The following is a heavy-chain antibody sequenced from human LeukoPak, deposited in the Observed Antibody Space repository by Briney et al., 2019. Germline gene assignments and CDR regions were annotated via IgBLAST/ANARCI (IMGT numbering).Heavy chain of an antibody. CDR3: ARGVAVAGWVFYYGMDV. Sequence: SETLSLTCTVSGGSISSYYWSWIRQPPGKGLEWIGYIYYSGSTNYNPSLKSRVTISVDTSKNQFSLKLSSVTAADTAVYYCARGVAVAGWVFYYGMDVWGQGTTVTVSS. CDR2: IYYSGST. D-gene: IGHD6-19*01. CDR1: GGSISSYY. V-gene: IGHV4-59*12. J-gene: IGHJ6*02.